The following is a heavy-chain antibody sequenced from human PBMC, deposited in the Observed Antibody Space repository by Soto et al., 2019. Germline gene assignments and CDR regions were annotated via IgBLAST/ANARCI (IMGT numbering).Heavy chain of an antibody. CDR3: ARSRGGYFDY. J-gene: IGHJ4*02. V-gene: IGHV4-59*01. CDR2: IYYSGST. CDR1: GTSISTYY. D-gene: IGHD3-22*01. Sequence: SETLSLTCTVSGTSISTYYWSWIRQPPGKGLEWIGYIYYSGSTNYNPSLKSRVTISVDTSKNQFSLKLSSVTAADTAVYYCARSRGGYFDYWGQGTLVTVSS.